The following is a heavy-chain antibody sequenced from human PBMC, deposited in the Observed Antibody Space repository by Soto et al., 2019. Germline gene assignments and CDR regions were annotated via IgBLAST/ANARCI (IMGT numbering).Heavy chain of an antibody. Sequence: EVQLVESGGGLVKPGGSLRLSCAASGFNFSNGWMSWVRQAPGKGLEWVGRIKSKVHGETTDYAAHVKGRFTISRDDSENTVYLQMHSLQTEDAAVYYCSTDEWEWGQGTLVTVSS. V-gene: IGHV3-15*05. D-gene: IGHD1-26*01. CDR1: GFNFSNGW. CDR3: STDEWE. CDR2: IKSKVHGETT. J-gene: IGHJ4*02.